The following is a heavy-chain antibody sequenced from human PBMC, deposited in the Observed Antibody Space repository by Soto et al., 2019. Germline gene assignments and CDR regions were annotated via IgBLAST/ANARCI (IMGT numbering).Heavy chain of an antibody. D-gene: IGHD3-16*02. CDR3: AKDRRITFGGVIDLYYYYGMDV. CDR1: GFTFSSYG. CDR2: ISYDGSNK. Sequence: GGSLRLSCAASGFTFSSYGMHWVRQAPGKGLEGVAVISYDGSNKYYADSVKGRFTISRDNSKNTLYLQMNSLRAEDTAVYYCAKDRRITFGGVIDLYYYYGMDVWGQGTTVTVSS. V-gene: IGHV3-30*18. J-gene: IGHJ6*02.